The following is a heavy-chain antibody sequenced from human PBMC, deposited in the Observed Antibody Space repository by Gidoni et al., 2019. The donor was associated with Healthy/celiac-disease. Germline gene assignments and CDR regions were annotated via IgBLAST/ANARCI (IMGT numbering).Heavy chain of an antibody. V-gene: IGHV1-8*01. CDR3: ARGKGLRYFDWLNNRADY. D-gene: IGHD3-9*01. CDR1: GYTFTSYD. Sequence: QVQLVQSGAEVKKPGAAVKVSCKASGYTFTSYDINWVRQATGQGLEWMGWMNPNSGNTGYAQKFQGRVTMTRNTSISTAYMELSSLRSEDTAVYYCARGKGLRYFDWLNNRADYWGQGTLVTVSS. J-gene: IGHJ4*02. CDR2: MNPNSGNT.